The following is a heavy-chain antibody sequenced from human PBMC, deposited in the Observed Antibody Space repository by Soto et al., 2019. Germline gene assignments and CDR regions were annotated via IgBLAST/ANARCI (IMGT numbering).Heavy chain of an antibody. CDR3: AKYYMVTRSPFDY. D-gene: IGHD5-18*01. V-gene: IGHV3-23*01. J-gene: IGHJ4*02. CDR1: GFTFSSYA. Sequence: EVQLLESGGGLVQPGGSLRLSCAASGFTFSSYAMSWVRQAPGKGLEWGSSITSTGDRAYYADSVKGRFTVSRDNSKNTLYLQMNSMRAEDTAVYYCAKYYMVTRSPFDYWGQGTVVTVSS. CDR2: ITSTGDRA.